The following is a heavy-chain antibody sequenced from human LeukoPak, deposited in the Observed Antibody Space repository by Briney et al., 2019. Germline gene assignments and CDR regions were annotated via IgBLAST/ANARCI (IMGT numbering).Heavy chain of an antibody. CDR2: ISNGATTI. J-gene: IGHJ3*02. D-gene: IGHD2-2*01. CDR1: GFTFSSHE. V-gene: IGHV3-48*03. Sequence: PGGSLRLSCAASGFTFSSHEMNWVRQAPGKGLEWISHISNGATTIYYADSVKGRFTISRDNAKNSLYLQMDSLRAEDTAVYYCARGGYCSSTICYPRYAFDMWGQGTVVTVSS. CDR3: ARGGYCSSTICYPRYAFDM.